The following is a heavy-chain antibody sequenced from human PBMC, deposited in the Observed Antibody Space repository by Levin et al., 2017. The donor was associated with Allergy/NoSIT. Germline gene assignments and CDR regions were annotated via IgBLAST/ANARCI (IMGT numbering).Heavy chain of an antibody. CDR3: TKGHYSGVYQ. CDR2: MYSDGST. CDR1: GFSVSNHY. Sequence: PGGSLRLSCAASGFSVSNHYMTWVRQGPGKGLVCVSVMYSDGSTYYADSVRGRFTISRDNSKNTLSLQMNSLRDDDTAVYYCTKGHYSGVYQWGQGTLVTVSS. V-gene: IGHV3-53*01. D-gene: IGHD2-2*01. J-gene: IGHJ4*02.